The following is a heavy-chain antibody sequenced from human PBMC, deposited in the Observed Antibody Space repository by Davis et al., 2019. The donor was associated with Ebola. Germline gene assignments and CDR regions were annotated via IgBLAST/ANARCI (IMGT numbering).Heavy chain of an antibody. V-gene: IGHV1-69*04. Sequence: AASVNVSCKTSGGTFSSYTISWVRQAPGQGLEWMGRIIPILGIANYAQKFQGRVTITADKSTSTAYMELSSLRSEDTAVYYCARDGVVVVAALGYWGQGTLVTVSS. D-gene: IGHD2-15*01. J-gene: IGHJ4*02. CDR3: ARDGVVVVAALGY. CDR1: GGTFSSYT. CDR2: IIPILGIA.